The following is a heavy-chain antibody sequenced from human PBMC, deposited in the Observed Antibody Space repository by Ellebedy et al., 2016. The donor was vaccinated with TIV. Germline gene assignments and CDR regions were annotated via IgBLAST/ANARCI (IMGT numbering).Heavy chain of an antibody. J-gene: IGHJ6*02. CDR1: GGSISSGGYY. Sequence: SETLSLTCTVSGGSISSGGYYWSWIRQHPGTGLEWIGYIYYSGSTYYNPSLKSRVTISVDTSKNQFSLKLSSVTAADTAVYYCARESYSGDSSSNYDYGMDVWGQGTTVTVSS. CDR2: IYYSGST. V-gene: IGHV4-31*03. D-gene: IGHD6-19*01. CDR3: ARESYSGDSSSNYDYGMDV.